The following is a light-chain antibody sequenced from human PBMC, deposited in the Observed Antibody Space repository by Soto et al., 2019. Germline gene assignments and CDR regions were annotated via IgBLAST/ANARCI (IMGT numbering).Light chain of an antibody. CDR3: QQYGT. CDR1: QSISSW. CDR2: KAS. Sequence: DIQMTQSPSTLSASVGDRVTITCRASQSISSWLAWYQQKPGKAPKLLIYKASSLESGVPSRFSGSGSRTEFTLTISSLQPDDFATYYCQQYGTFGQGTKVDIK. V-gene: IGKV1-5*03. J-gene: IGKJ1*01.